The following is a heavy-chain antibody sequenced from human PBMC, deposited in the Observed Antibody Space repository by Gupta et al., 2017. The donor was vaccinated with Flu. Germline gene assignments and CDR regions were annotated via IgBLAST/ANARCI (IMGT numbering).Heavy chain of an antibody. CDR3: AKDVGFRYFDH. J-gene: IGHJ4*02. CDR2: ISGSGDT. V-gene: IGHV3-23*01. D-gene: IGHD3-16*02. CDR1: GFTFNTYV. Sequence: EVQLLESGGGLVQPGGSLRLSCSAPGFTFNTYVISWVRQAPGKGLEWVSGISGSGDTYYADSVKGRFTISRDNSKNTLFLQMNSLRADDTAIYFCAKDVGFRYFDHWGQGTLVTVSS.